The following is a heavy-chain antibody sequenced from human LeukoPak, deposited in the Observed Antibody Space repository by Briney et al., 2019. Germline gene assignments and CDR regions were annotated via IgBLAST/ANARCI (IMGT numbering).Heavy chain of an antibody. V-gene: IGHV1-69*13. D-gene: IGHD3-10*01. J-gene: IGHJ5*02. CDR2: IIPIFGTA. Sequence: ASVTVSCKASGGTFSIYAISWVRQAPGQGLEWMGGIIPIFGTANYAQKFQGRVTITADESTSTAYMELSSLRSEDTAVYYCARDVYGGYNWFDPWGQGTLVTVSS. CDR1: GGTFSIYA. CDR3: ARDVYGGYNWFDP.